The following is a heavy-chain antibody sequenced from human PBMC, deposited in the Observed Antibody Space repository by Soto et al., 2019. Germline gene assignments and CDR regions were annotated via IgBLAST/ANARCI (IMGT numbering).Heavy chain of an antibody. Sequence: WGSLRLSFAASGFTFSTYAMNWVRQAPGKGLEWVSTISCSGAGTYYIDSVKVRFAISIDNSNNTLFLKMNSLIVEDTAVYYCAKSSRQLTQEAPYYYYCALNXWGQGTTVTVS. J-gene: IGHJ6*02. CDR3: AKSSRQLTQEAPYYYYCALNX. D-gene: IGHD3-9*01. CDR2: ISCSGAGT. V-gene: IGHV3-23*01. CDR1: GFTFSTYA.